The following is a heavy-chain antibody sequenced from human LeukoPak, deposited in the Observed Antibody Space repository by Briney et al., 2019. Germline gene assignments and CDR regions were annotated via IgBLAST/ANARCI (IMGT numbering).Heavy chain of an antibody. CDR3: ARDYEIAVRYDCFDP. D-gene: IGHD6-6*01. V-gene: IGHV1-18*01. CDR1: GYTFSNFG. J-gene: IGHJ5*02. CDR2: ISGYNGET. Sequence: ASVKVSCKAAGYTFSNFGISGVRQAPGQGREWMGLISGYNGETNYAQKFRGRVTMTTDTSANTAYMEVRSLRSDDTAVYYCARDYEIAVRYDCFDPWGQGTLVIVSS.